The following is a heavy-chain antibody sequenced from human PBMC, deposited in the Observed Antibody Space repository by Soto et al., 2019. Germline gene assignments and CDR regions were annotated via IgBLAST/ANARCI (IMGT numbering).Heavy chain of an antibody. J-gene: IGHJ4*01. Sequence: QVQLVASGGGVVQPGTSLRLSCAASGFIFSSHGMHWVRQAPGKGLEWVAVIWNDGSKKYYADSVKGRFTISRDNSKNARYMEMNSLSAYYTAVYYCVRDPNSGRYHDYWGHGTLVTVSS. CDR3: VRDPNSGRYHDY. CDR2: IWNDGSKK. CDR1: GFIFSSHG. V-gene: IGHV3-33*01. D-gene: IGHD1-26*01.